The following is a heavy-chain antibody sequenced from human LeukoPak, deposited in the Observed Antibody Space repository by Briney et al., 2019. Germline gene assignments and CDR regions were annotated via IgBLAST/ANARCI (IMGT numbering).Heavy chain of an antibody. Sequence: PSETLSLTCSVSGASISSYYWGWIRQPPGKGLEFIGYSYYSGSATYHPSLKSRVTISLDTSKNQFSLRLSSVTAADTAVYYCARGGRSFVYYFDFWGQGALITVTS. CDR3: ARGGRSFVYYFDF. CDR2: SYYSGSA. D-gene: IGHD1-26*01. V-gene: IGHV4-59*01. J-gene: IGHJ4*02. CDR1: GASISSYY.